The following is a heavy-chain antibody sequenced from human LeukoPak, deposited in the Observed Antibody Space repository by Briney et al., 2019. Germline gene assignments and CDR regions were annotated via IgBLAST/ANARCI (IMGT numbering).Heavy chain of an antibody. Sequence: GGSLRLSCGASVFIFRNYDMTWVRQGPGKGLECVAGISGSGNTTNYEESVRGRFTISRDNAQNMLYLEMNSLRGDDTAVYYCGKDRSFWNGADPDFWGQGTLVTVSS. J-gene: IGHJ4*02. CDR3: GKDRSFWNGADPDF. CDR2: ISGSGNTT. D-gene: IGHD3-3*01. V-gene: IGHV3-23*01. CDR1: VFIFRNYD.